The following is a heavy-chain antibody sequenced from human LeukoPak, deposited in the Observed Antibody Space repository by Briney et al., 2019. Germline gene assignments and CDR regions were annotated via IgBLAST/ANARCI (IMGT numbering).Heavy chain of an antibody. V-gene: IGHV4-34*01. CDR1: GGSFSGYY. CDR2: INHSGST. J-gene: IGHJ4*02. D-gene: IGHD2/OR15-2a*01. CDR3: ARVPNSTTTRRAIDY. Sequence: PSETLSLTCAVYGGSFSGYYWSWIRPPPGKGLEWIGEINHSGSTNYNPSLKSRVTISVDTSKNQFSLKLSSVTAADTAVYYCARVPNSTTTRRAIDYWGQGTLVTVSS.